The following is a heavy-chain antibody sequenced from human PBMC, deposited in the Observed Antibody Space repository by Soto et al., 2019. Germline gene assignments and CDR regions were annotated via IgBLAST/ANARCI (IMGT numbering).Heavy chain of an antibody. CDR3: ATFDIVVVPAAIPYGMDV. D-gene: IGHD2-2*01. CDR1: GFTFSSYA. Sequence: PGGSLRLSCAASGFTFSSYAMSWVRQAPGKGLEWVSAISGSGGSTYYADSVKGRFTISRDNSKNTLYLQMNSLRAEDTAVYYCATFDIVVVPAAIPYGMDVWGQGTTVTVSS. V-gene: IGHV3-23*01. J-gene: IGHJ6*02. CDR2: ISGSGGST.